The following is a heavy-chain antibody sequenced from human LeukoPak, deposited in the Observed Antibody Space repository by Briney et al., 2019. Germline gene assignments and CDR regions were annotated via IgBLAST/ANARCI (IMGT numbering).Heavy chain of an antibody. CDR1: GFTFSAYW. D-gene: IGHD2-2*02. CDR3: ARDLYTDYYYYGMDV. CDR2: IKQDGSEK. V-gene: IGHV3-7*01. J-gene: IGHJ6*02. Sequence: PGGSLRLSCAASGFTFSAYWMNWVRQAPGKGLEWVANIKQDGSEKYYVDSVKGRFTISRDNAKNSLYLQMSSLRAEDTAVYYCARDLYTDYYYYGMDVWGQGTTVTVSS.